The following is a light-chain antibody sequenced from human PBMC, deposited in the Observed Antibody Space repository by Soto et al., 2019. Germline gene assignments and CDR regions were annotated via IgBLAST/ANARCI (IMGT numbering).Light chain of an antibody. Sequence: DIQMTQSPSTLSGSVVDRVTITCRASQTISSWVAWYQQKPGKAPKLLSYKASTLKSGVPSRFRGSGSGTEFTLTISSLQPDDFATYYCQHYNSYSEAFGQGTKVDIK. CDR3: QHYNSYSEA. V-gene: IGKV1-5*03. CDR2: KAS. CDR1: QTISSW. J-gene: IGKJ1*01.